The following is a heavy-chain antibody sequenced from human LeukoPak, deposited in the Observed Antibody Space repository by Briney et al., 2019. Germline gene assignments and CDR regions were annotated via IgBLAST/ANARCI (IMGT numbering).Heavy chain of an antibody. CDR3: ARNHNPNYYYYYYMDV. Sequence: PGGSLRLSCAASGFTFSDYYMSWIRQAPGKGLEWVSYISSSGSTIYYADSVKGRFTISRDNAKNSLYLQMNSLRAEDTAVYFCARNHNPNYYYYYYMDVWGEGTTVTVSS. D-gene: IGHD1-14*01. CDR2: ISSSGSTI. J-gene: IGHJ6*03. V-gene: IGHV3-11*04. CDR1: GFTFSDYY.